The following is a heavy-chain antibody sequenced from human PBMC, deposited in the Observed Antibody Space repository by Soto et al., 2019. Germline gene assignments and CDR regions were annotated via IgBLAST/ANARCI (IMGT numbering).Heavy chain of an antibody. D-gene: IGHD3-22*01. CDR1: GFTFSDYY. CDR2: ISSSSSYT. J-gene: IGHJ4*02. Sequence: QVQLVESGGGLVKPGGSLRLSCAASGFTFSDYYMSWIRQAPGKGLEWVSYISSSSSYTNYADSVKGRFTISRDNAKNSLYLQMKSLRAEDTAVYYCARDHRHYYDSSGYPYYFDYWGQGTLVTVSS. CDR3: ARDHRHYYDSSGYPYYFDY. V-gene: IGHV3-11*06.